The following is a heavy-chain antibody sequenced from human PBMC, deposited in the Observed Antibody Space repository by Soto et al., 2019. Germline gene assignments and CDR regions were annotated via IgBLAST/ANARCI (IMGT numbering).Heavy chain of an antibody. V-gene: IGHV4-30-4*02. CDR2: IHYSGRT. CDR1: GGSIRTGDYY. CDR3: ARRYGGNFDY. J-gene: IGHJ4*02. Sequence: PSETLSLTCTVSGGSIRTGDYYWTWIRQPPGKGLEWIGYIHYSGRTYYNPSLKSRVTISVDTSKNQFSLKLTSVTAADTAVYYCARRYGGNFDYWGQGTLVTVSS. D-gene: IGHD1-26*01.